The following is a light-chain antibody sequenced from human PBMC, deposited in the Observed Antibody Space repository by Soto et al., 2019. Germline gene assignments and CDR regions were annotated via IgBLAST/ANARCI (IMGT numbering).Light chain of an antibody. Sequence: QSAPTQPPSASGSPGQSITISCTGTSSDVGDYNYVSWYQQHPGKAPKLMIYEVSKRPSGVPDRFSGSKSGNTASLTVSGLQAEDEADYYCSSYAGSNNPVVFGGGTKLTVL. CDR1: SSDVGDYNY. J-gene: IGLJ2*01. CDR2: EVS. CDR3: SSYAGSNNPVV. V-gene: IGLV2-8*01.